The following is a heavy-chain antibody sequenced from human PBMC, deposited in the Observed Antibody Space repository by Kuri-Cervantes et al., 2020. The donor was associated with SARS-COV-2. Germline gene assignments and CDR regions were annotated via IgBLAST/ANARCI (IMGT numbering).Heavy chain of an antibody. CDR1: GFTFSNYA. Sequence: GESLKISCGASGFTFSNYAMSWVRQAPGKGLQWVSTISVSGDSTYYADSVKGRFTISRDNSKNTLYLQMNSLRAEDTAVYYCAKDLSGVSSSFFFDSWGQGILVTVSS. V-gene: IGHV3-23*01. J-gene: IGHJ4*02. D-gene: IGHD2/OR15-2a*01. CDR2: ISVSGDST. CDR3: AKDLSGVSSSFFFDS.